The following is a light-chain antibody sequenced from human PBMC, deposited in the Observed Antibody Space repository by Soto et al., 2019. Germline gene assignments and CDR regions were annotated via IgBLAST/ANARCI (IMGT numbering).Light chain of an antibody. J-gene: IGKJ5*01. CDR2: AAS. Sequence: AIRMTQSPSSLSASTGDRVTITCRASQGISSYLAWCQQKPGKAPKLLIYAASTLQSGVPSRFSGSGSGTDFTLTISCLQSEDFATYYCQQYYSYPLTFGQGTRLEIK. V-gene: IGKV1-8*01. CDR3: QQYYSYPLT. CDR1: QGISSY.